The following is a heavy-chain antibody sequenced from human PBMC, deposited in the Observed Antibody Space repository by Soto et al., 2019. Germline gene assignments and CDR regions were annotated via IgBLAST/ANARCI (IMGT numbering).Heavy chain of an antibody. CDR1: GYTFTSYA. Sequence: GASVKVSCKASGYTFTSYAMHWVRQAPGQRLEWMGWINAGNGNTKYSQKFQGRVTITRDTSKNQFSLHLNSVTPEDTAVYYCAGPSSLQWYYMDVWDKGTTVTVSS. CDR2: INAGNGNT. D-gene: IGHD6-19*01. V-gene: IGHV1-3*01. J-gene: IGHJ6*03. CDR3: AGPSSLQWYYMDV.